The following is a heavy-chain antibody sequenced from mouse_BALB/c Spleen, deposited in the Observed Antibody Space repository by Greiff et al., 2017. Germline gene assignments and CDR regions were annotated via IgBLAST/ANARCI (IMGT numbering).Heavy chain of an antibody. D-gene: IGHD2-3*01. Sequence: EVMLVESGGGLVKPGGSLKLSCAASGFTFSSYTMSWVRQTPEKRLEWVATISSGGGNTYYPDSVKGRFTISRDNAKNNLYLQMSSLRSEDTALYYCARSYDGYLAMDYWGQGTSVTVSS. J-gene: IGHJ4*01. CDR1: GFTFSSYT. V-gene: IGHV5-9*03. CDR3: ARSYDGYLAMDY. CDR2: ISSGGGNT.